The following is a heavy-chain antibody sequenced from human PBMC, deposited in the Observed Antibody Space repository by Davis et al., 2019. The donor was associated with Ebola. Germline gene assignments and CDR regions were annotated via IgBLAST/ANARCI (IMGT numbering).Heavy chain of an antibody. V-gene: IGHV4-31*01. CDR1: GGSISSDCYY. J-gene: IGHJ6*04. Sequence: SETLSLTCTVSGGSISSDCYYWSWIRQHPGKGLEWIIYINYSASTYHNPSLKSPVTISVDTSKNQFSLKLSTVTAADTAVYYGARHMGRVNPYGMDVWGKGTTVTVSS. D-gene: IGHD1-14*01. CDR2: INYSAST. CDR3: ARHMGRVNPYGMDV.